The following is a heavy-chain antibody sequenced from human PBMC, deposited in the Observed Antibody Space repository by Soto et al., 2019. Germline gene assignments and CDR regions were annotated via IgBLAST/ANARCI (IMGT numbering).Heavy chain of an antibody. V-gene: IGHV1-58*01. CDR3: AVYYDILTGYPY. D-gene: IGHD3-9*01. CDR2: IVVGSGNT. Sequence: SVKVCCKASGFTFTSSAVQWVRQARGQRLEWIGWIVVGSGNTNYAQKFQERVTITRDMSTSTAYMELSSLRSEDTAVYYCAVYYDILTGYPYWGQGTLVTVS. CDR1: GFTFTSSA. J-gene: IGHJ4*02.